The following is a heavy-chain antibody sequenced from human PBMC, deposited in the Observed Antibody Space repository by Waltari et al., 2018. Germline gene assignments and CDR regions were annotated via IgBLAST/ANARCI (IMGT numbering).Heavy chain of an antibody. D-gene: IGHD4-4*01. CDR2: ITGYNDRT. Sequence: LVQSGAEFKEPGASVKVSCRTSGYSFGSFGIGWVRQVPGQGLEWMGRITGYNDRTVYAEKFQGRVTMTRDTSTTTAHMELRALTSGDTAVYFCARGRTVRTYDYFDSWGQGTLVTVSS. CDR3: ARGRTVRTYDYFDS. CDR1: GYSFGSFG. V-gene: IGHV1-18*01. J-gene: IGHJ4*02.